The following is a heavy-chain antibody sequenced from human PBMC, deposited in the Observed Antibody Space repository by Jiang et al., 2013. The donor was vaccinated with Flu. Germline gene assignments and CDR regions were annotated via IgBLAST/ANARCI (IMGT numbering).Heavy chain of an antibody. CDR1: GAVSLATVLL. D-gene: IGHD6-19*01. V-gene: IGHV6-1*01. CDR2: TYYRSKWYN. Sequence: PSQTLSLTCADLRGAVSLATVLLGTGSGSPHREDLEWLGRTYYRSKWYNDYAVSVKSRITINPDTSKNQFSLQLNSVTPEDTAVYYCARARYSSGWYVWFDPWGQGTLVTVSS. J-gene: IGHJ5*02. CDR3: ARARYSSGWYVWFDP.